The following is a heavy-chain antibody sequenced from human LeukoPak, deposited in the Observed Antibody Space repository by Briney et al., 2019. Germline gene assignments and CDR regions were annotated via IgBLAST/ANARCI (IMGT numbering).Heavy chain of an antibody. V-gene: IGHV3-23*01. D-gene: IGHD3-10*01. Sequence: GGSLRLSCAASGFTFSSYAMSWVRQAPGKGLEWVSAISGSGGSTYYADSVKGRFTISRDNSKNTLYLQMNSLRAEDTAVYYCASKWSGELLSDYWGQGTLVTVSS. J-gene: IGHJ4*02. CDR3: ASKWSGELLSDY. CDR2: ISGSGGST. CDR1: GFTFSSYA.